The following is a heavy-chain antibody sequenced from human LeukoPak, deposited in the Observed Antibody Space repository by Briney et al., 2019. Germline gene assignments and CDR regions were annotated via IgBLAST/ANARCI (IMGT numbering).Heavy chain of an antibody. V-gene: IGHV4-59*11. CDR3: ARWDSGSYFLDY. D-gene: IGHD1-26*01. CDR1: GGSISSHY. J-gene: IGHJ4*02. CDR2: IHYSGST. Sequence: PSETLSLTCTVSGGSISSHYWSWIRQPPGKGLEWIGYIHYSGSTNYNPSLKSRVTISIDTSKNQFSLKLNSVTAADTAVYYCARWDSGSYFLDYWGQGTLVTVSS.